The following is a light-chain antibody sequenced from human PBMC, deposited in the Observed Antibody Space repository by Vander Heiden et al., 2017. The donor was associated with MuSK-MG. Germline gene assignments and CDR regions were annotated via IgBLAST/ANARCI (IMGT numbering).Light chain of an antibody. CDR3: QQYYSTPLT. J-gene: IGKJ4*01. Sequence: DIVMTQSPDSLAVSLGERATINCKSSQSLLYSSNNKDHLAWYQQKPGQPPQLLFYWASTRKSGVPDRFSGSGSGTDFTLTITSLQAEDVAIYYCQQYYSTPLTFGGGTKVEIK. V-gene: IGKV4-1*01. CDR2: WAS. CDR1: QSLLYSSNNKDH.